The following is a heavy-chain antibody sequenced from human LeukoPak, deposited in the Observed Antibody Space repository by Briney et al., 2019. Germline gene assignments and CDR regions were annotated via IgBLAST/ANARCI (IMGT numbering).Heavy chain of an antibody. CDR2: IYYSGST. D-gene: IGHD4-17*01. Sequence: SETLSLTCTVPGGSISSSNYYCGWIRQPPGKGLEWIGSIYYSGSTYYNPSLKSRVTISVDTSKNQFSLKLSSVTAADTAVYYCARDGPTVTTDPFDYWGQGTLVTVSS. V-gene: IGHV4-39*07. J-gene: IGHJ4*01. CDR3: ARDGPTVTTDPFDY. CDR1: GGSISSSNYY.